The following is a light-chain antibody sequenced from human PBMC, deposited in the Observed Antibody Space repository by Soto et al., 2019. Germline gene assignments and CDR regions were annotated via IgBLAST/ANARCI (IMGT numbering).Light chain of an antibody. CDR1: QSVSSY. Sequence: EIVLTQSPATLSLSPGERATLSCRASQSVSSYLAWYQQKPGQAPRLLIYDASNRATGIPARFSGSGSGTAFTLTISRLEPEDFAVYYCQQRSNWPKTFGQGTQVEIK. J-gene: IGKJ1*01. CDR2: DAS. V-gene: IGKV3-11*01. CDR3: QQRSNWPKT.